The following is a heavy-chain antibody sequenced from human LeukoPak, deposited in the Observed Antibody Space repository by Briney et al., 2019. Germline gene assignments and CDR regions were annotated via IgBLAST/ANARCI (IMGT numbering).Heavy chain of an antibody. D-gene: IGHD4-11*01. V-gene: IGHV4-59*04. CDR2: LYHPDST. Sequence: PSETLSLTCTVSGGSISSYYWSLIRQPPGKGLEWIGSLYHPDSTYYNPSLKSRVTMSVDTSRNQFSLRLSFVTAADTAVYYCARQYDSYFYYYLDLWGTGTTVTVSS. CDR3: ARQYDSYFYYYLDL. CDR1: GGSISSYY. J-gene: IGHJ6*03.